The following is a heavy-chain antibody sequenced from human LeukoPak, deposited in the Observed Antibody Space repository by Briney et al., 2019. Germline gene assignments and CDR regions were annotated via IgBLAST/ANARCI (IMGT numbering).Heavy chain of an antibody. CDR1: GFTFSSYG. CDR3: ARSYSSSRGTFDY. D-gene: IGHD6-6*01. Sequence: GGSLRLSCAASGFTFSSYGMNWVRQAPGKGLEWISSITSSSSYIYYADSVKGRFTISRDNAKNSLYLQMNSLRAEDTAVYYCARSYSSSRGTFDYWGQGTLVTVSS. CDR2: ITSSSSYI. J-gene: IGHJ4*02. V-gene: IGHV3-21*01.